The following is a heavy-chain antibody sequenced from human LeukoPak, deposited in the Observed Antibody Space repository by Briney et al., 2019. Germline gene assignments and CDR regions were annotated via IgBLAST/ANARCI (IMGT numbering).Heavy chain of an antibody. V-gene: IGHV4-59*01. Sequence: PSETLSLTCTVSGGSIKNYFMSWIRQPPGKGLEWIGYIYYSGPTNYNPSLERRVTISVDRAKNQFSLKLRSVTAADTGIYYCARVWAGQEAFDIWGQGTMATVSS. CDR3: ARVWAGQEAFDI. D-gene: IGHD6-19*01. J-gene: IGHJ3*02. CDR2: IYYSGPT. CDR1: GGSIKNYF.